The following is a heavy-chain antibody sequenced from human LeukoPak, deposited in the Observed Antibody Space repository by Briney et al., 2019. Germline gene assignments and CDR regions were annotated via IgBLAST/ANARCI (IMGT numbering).Heavy chain of an antibody. CDR1: GFTFADYT. J-gene: IGHJ4*02. V-gene: IGHV3-43*01. D-gene: IGHD3-10*01. CDR3: AKDKFSGGSGSYYSGYFDY. CDR2: ISWDGGST. Sequence: GGSLRLSCAASGFTFADYTMHWVRQAPGKGLEWVSLISWDGGSTYYADSVKGRFTISRDNRKNSLYLQMNSLRTEDTALYYCAKDKFSGGSGSYYSGYFDYWGQGTLVTVSS.